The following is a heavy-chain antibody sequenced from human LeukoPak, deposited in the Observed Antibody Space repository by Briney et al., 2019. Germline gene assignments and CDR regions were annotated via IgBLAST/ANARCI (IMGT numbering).Heavy chain of an antibody. CDR2: ISASGDST. D-gene: IGHD3-22*01. V-gene: IGHV3-23*01. CDR3: AKDLRTYYYGSSGYWYYFDY. CDR1: GFTFGSYA. Sequence: GGSLRLSCAASGFTFGSYAMSWVRQAPGKGLEWVSGISASGDSTYYADSVKGRFTISRDNSKNTLYLQMNSLRAEDTAVYYCAKDLRTYYYGSSGYWYYFDYWGQGTLVTVSS. J-gene: IGHJ4*02.